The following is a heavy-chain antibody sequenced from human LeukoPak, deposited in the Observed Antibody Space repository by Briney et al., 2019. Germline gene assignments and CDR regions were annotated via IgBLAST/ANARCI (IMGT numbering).Heavy chain of an antibody. J-gene: IGHJ4*02. CDR3: AKGRGIVVVVAAIFDY. CDR2: ISGSGGST. CDR1: GFTFSSYG. Sequence: RGGSLRLSCAASGFTFSSYGMSWVRQAPGKGLEWVSAISGSGGSTYYADSVKGRFTISRDNSKNTLYLQMNSLRAEDTAVYYCAKGRGIVVVVAAIFDYWGQGTLVTVSS. V-gene: IGHV3-23*01. D-gene: IGHD2-15*01.